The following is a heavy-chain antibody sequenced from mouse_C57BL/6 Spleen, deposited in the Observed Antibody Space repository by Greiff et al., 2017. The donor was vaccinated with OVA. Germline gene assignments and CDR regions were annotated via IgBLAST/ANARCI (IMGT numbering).Heavy chain of an antibody. CDR3: ARRHYSNYFDV. J-gene: IGHJ1*03. CDR2: ISTGGGST. D-gene: IGHD2-5*01. CDR1: GFTFSDYY. V-gene: IGHV5-12*01. Sequence: EVKVEESGGGLVQPGGSLKLSCAASGFTFSDYYMYWVRQTPEKRLEWVAYISTGGGSTYYPDTVKGRFTISRDNAKNTLYLQRSRRKSEDTAMYYCARRHYSNYFDVWGTGTTVTVSS.